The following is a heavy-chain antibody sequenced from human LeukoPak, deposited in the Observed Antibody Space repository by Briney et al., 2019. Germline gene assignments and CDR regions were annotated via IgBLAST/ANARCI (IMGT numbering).Heavy chain of an antibody. CDR3: ARQLWSSAFDP. Sequence: PGESLKISCKGSGYSFTSYWIDRVRQMPGKGLEWVGIIYPGDSDTRYSPSFQGQVTISADKSISTAYLQWSSLKASDTAMYYCARQLWSSAFDPWGQGTLVTVSS. CDR2: IYPGDSDT. V-gene: IGHV5-51*01. D-gene: IGHD3-3*01. J-gene: IGHJ5*02. CDR1: GYSFTSYW.